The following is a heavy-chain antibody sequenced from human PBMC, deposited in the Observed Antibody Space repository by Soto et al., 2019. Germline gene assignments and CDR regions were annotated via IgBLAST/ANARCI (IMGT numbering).Heavy chain of an antibody. CDR3: TASPY. CDR1: GFTFSAAA. V-gene: IGHV3-73*01. J-gene: IGHJ4*02. Sequence: PGGSLRLSCVGSGFTFSAAAIHWVRQAPGQGLEWISRIRSKTNNYVTAYSASVEGRFTLSRDDSRNTTYLEMQSLRVEDTAVYFCTASPYWGQGTLVTVSS. CDR2: IRSKTNNYVT.